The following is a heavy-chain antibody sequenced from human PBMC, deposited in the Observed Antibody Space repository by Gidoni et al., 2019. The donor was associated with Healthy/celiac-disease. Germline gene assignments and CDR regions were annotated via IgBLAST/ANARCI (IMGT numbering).Heavy chain of an antibody. Sequence: EVQLVQSGAEVKKPGESLKISCKGSGYSFTSYWIGWVRQMPGKGLEWMGIIYPGDSDTRYSPSFQGQVTISADKSISTAYLQWSSLKASDTAMYYCARHLIIAAAGTLTNYYYYGMDVWGQGTTVTVSS. V-gene: IGHV5-51*01. CDR1: GYSFTSYW. CDR2: IYPGDSDT. J-gene: IGHJ6*02. CDR3: ARHLIIAAAGTLTNYYYYGMDV. D-gene: IGHD6-13*01.